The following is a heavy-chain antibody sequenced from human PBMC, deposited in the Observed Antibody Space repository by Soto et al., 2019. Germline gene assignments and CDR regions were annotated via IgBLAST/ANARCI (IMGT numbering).Heavy chain of an antibody. CDR3: AREAGLHVSWYFDL. V-gene: IGHV3-74*01. CDR2: IKSDGSSI. Sequence: EVQLVESGGGLLQPGGSLRLSCAASGFTFSTYWMHWVRQAPGEGLVWVSRIKSDGSSISYADSVKGRFTISRDYARNTLSLQMNSLRAEDTTVYYCAREAGLHVSWYFDLGGRGTLVTVSS. D-gene: IGHD6-13*01. J-gene: IGHJ2*01. CDR1: GFTFSTYW.